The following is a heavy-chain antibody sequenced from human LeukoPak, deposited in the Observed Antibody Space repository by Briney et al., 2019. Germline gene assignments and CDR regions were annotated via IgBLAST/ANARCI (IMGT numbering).Heavy chain of an antibody. V-gene: IGHV3-23*01. CDR3: AKDSDSSGYYSFDY. D-gene: IGHD3-22*01. CDR1: GFSFSSYA. Sequence: PGGSLRLSCAASGFSFSSYAMSWVRHAPGKGLEWVSAISGTGGSTYYAYSVKGRFTISRDNSKNTLYLEMNSLTAEDTAVYYCAKDSDSSGYYSFDYWGRGTLVSVSS. CDR2: ISGTGGST. J-gene: IGHJ4*02.